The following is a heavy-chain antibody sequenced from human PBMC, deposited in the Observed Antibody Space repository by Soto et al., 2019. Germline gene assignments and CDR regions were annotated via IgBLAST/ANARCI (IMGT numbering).Heavy chain of an antibody. D-gene: IGHD2-21*01. CDR2: IDPMFDTS. V-gene: IGHV1-69*01. CDR1: GGALTSYP. CDR3: ATYPRPYNWIDL. Sequence: QVRLEQSGAEVKKPGSSVRVSCQASGGALTSYPIHWVRQAPGQGLEWMGVIDPMFDTSNLAEKFKSTVTVTADASTKTVHMDLTSLRSDDTAVYFCATYPRPYNWIDLWGQGTLLTVSS. J-gene: IGHJ5*02.